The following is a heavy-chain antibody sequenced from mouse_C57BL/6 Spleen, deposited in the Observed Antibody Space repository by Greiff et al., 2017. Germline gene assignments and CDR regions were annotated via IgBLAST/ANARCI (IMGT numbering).Heavy chain of an antibody. CDR3: ARRRDADYDGDYDMDY. J-gene: IGHJ4*01. D-gene: IGHD2-4*01. CDR1: GYTFTSYW. Sequence: QVQLQQPGAELVKPGASVKMSCKASGYTFTSYWITWVKQRPGQGLEWIGEIYPGSGSTNYNEKFKSKATLTVDTSSSTAYMQLSSLTSEGSAVXSCARRRDADYDGDYDMDYWGQGTSLTVSS. V-gene: IGHV1-55*01. CDR2: IYPGSGST.